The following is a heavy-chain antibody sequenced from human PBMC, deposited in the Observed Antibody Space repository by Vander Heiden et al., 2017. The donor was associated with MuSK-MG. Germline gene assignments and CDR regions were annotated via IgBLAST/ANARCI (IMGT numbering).Heavy chain of an antibody. Sequence: QVQLQESGPGLVKPSQPLSLTCTVSGGSISSGDYYWSWIRQPPGKGLEWIGYIYYSGSTYYNPSLKSRVTISVDTSKNQFSLKLSSVTAADTAVYYCARISSWSPYYDFWSGYYGFDPWGQGTLVTVSS. CDR2: IYYSGST. D-gene: IGHD3-3*01. J-gene: IGHJ5*02. CDR3: ARISSWSPYYDFWSGYYGFDP. CDR1: GGSISSGDYY. V-gene: IGHV4-30-4*01.